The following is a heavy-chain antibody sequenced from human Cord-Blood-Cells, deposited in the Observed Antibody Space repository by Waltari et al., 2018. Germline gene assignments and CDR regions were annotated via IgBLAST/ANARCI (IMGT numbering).Heavy chain of an antibody. CDR3: AHRRAARQTYYFDY. Sequence: QITLKESGPTLVKPTQTLTLTCTFYGFSLSTSGVGVGWISQPPGKALEWLALIYWDDDKRYSPSLKSRLTITKDPSKTQVVLTMTNMDPVDTATYYCAHRRAARQTYYFDYWGQGTLVTVSS. CDR2: IYWDDDK. CDR1: GFSLSTSGVG. V-gene: IGHV2-5*02. J-gene: IGHJ4*02. D-gene: IGHD6-6*01.